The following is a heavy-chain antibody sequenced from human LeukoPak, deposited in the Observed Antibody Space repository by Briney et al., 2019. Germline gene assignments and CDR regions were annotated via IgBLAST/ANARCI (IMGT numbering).Heavy chain of an antibody. CDR3: ARAISSGWSFDY. Sequence: GRSLRLSCAASGFTVSSNYMSWVRQAPGKRLEWVSVIYSGGSTYYADSVKGRFTISRDNSKNTLYLQMNSLRAEDTAVYYCARAISSGWSFDYWGQGTLVTVSS. V-gene: IGHV3-66*02. D-gene: IGHD6-19*01. J-gene: IGHJ4*02. CDR2: IYSGGST. CDR1: GFTVSSNY.